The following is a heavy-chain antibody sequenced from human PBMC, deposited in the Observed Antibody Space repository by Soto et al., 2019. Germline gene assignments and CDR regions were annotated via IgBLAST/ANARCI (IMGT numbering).Heavy chain of an antibody. CDR1: GASISTDGYS. D-gene: IGHD2-21*02. CDR2: IYHSGTS. Sequence: SGTLSLTCAVSGASISTDGYSWSWIRQPPGKGLEWIGYIYHSGTSYYNPSLNSRLTITVDRSKNQFSLKLSAVTAADTAVYYCARGGNSDWFDPWGQGTLVTVSS. V-gene: IGHV4-30-2*01. CDR3: ARGGNSDWFDP. J-gene: IGHJ5*02.